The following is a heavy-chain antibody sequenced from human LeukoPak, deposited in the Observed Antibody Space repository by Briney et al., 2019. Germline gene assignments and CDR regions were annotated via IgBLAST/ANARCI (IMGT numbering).Heavy chain of an antibody. CDR2: ISSSGSTI. V-gene: IGHV3-48*03. J-gene: IGHJ3*02. CDR3: ARDGLYSGYDLWGAHAFDI. Sequence: GGSLRLSCAASGFTFSSYETNWVRQAPGKGLEWVSYISSSGSTIYYADSVKGRFTISRDNAKNSLYLQMNSLRAEDTAVYYCARDGLYSGYDLWGAHAFDIWGQGTMVTVSS. D-gene: IGHD5-12*01. CDR1: GFTFSSYE.